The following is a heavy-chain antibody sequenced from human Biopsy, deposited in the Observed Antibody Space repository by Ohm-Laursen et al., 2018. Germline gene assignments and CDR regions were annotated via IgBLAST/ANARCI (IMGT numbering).Heavy chain of an antibody. Sequence: ASVKVSCKASGYTFSSYDVTWVRQATGQGLEWMGRIISVHDIANYAQKFQGRVTITADKSTSTAYMELRNLRSEDTAVYYCARTLVDCTSGTCYDVGDGMDVWGQGTTVIVSS. CDR3: ARTLVDCTSGTCYDVGDGMDV. CDR2: IISVHDIA. J-gene: IGHJ6*02. D-gene: IGHD2-15*01. CDR1: GYTFSSYD. V-gene: IGHV1-69*04.